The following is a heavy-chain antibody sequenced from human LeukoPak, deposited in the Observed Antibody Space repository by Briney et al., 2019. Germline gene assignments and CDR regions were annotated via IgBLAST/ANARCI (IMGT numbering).Heavy chain of an antibody. D-gene: IGHD5-18*01. CDR3: AGGQRGYSY. Sequence: SETLSLTCTVSGGSISSYYWSWIRQPPGKGLEWIGYIYYSGSTNYNPSLKSRVTISVDTSKNQFSLKLSSVTAADTAVYYCAGGQRGYSYWGQGTLVTVSS. CDR1: GGSISSYY. J-gene: IGHJ4*02. V-gene: IGHV4-59*01. CDR2: IYYSGST.